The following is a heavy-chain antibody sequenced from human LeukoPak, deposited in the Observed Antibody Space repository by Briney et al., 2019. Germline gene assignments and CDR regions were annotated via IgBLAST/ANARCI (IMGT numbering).Heavy chain of an antibody. CDR3: ARGLAAAAVAGLDY. CDR2: IYYCGST. D-gene: IGHD6-19*01. J-gene: IGHJ4*02. Sequence: SETLSLTCTVSGGSISSYYWSWIRQPPGKGLERIGYIYYCGSTNYNPSLKSRVTISVDTSKNQFSLKLSSVTAADTAVYYCARGLAAAAVAGLDYWGQGTLVTVSS. V-gene: IGHV4-59*01. CDR1: GGSISSYY.